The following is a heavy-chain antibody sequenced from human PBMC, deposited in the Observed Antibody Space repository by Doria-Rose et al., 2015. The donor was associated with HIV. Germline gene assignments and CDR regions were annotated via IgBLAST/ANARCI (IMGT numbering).Heavy chain of an antibody. CDR3: AKAPIIGPKYYFYMDV. CDR1: GFSFESYA. J-gene: IGHJ6*03. V-gene: IGHV3-9*01. CDR2: ISWDSGAK. D-gene: IGHD3-3*01. Sequence: VPLVQSGGGLVQPGRSLRLFCVGSGFSFESYAMHWVRLAPGQGLELVAGISWDSGAKGNADSVEGRFSITRDNAKKSVYLEMRSLRPEDTAFYYCAKAPIIGPKYYFYMDVWGKGTSVTVSS.